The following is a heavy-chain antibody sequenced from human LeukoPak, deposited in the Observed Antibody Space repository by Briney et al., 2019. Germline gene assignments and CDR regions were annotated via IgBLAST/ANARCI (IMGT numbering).Heavy chain of an antibody. Sequence: GGSLRLSCAASGFTSSSYAMHWVRQAPGKGLEWVAAISYDGSDKYYADSVKGRFTISRDNSKNTLYLQMNSLRAQDTAVYYCAKILVSSRTSYYYGMDVWGQGTTVTVSS. V-gene: IGHV3-30-3*02. CDR1: GFTSSSYA. CDR3: AKILVSSRTSYYYGMDV. J-gene: IGHJ6*02. D-gene: IGHD2-2*01. CDR2: ISYDGSDK.